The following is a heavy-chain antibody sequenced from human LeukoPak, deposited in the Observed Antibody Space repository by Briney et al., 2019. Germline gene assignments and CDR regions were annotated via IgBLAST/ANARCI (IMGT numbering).Heavy chain of an antibody. CDR2: ISYSGST. CDR1: GGSVSSGSYY. D-gene: IGHD5-12*01. Sequence: SETLSLTCTVSGGSVSSGSYYWNWIRQPPGKGLEWIGYISYSGSTNYNPSLKSRVTISVDTSKNQFSLKLSSVTAADTAVYYCAKKGGATSGNWFDPWGQGTLVTVSS. V-gene: IGHV4-61*01. CDR3: AKKGGATSGNWFDP. J-gene: IGHJ5*02.